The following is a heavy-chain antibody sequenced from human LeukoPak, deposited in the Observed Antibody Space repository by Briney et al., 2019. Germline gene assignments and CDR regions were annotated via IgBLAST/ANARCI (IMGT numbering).Heavy chain of an antibody. CDR1: GFTFSSYA. CDR3: AKRLVGSSGLYNIDC. J-gene: IGHJ4*02. CDR2: ITGTGSST. Sequence: PGRSLRLSCAASGFTFSSYAISWVRQAPGKVLEWVSAITGTGSSTYYADSVKGRFTISRDNSKNTLYLQMNSLRAEDTALYYCAKRLVGSSGLYNIDCWGQGTLVTVSS. V-gene: IGHV3-23*01. D-gene: IGHD6-19*01.